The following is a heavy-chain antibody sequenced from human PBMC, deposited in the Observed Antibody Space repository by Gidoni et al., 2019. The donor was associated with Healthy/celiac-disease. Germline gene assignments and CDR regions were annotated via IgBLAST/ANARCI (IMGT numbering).Heavy chain of an antibody. CDR1: GFTFSSSG. D-gene: IGHD3-10*01. CDR2: ISYDGSNK. CDR3: AKDRNYGYGYYYYGMDV. Sequence: QVQLVESGGGVVQPGRSLRLSCAASGFTFSSSGMHWVRQAPGKGLEWVAVISYDGSNKYYADSVKGRFTISRDNSKNTLYLQMNSLRAEDTAVYYCAKDRNYGYGYYYYGMDVWGQGTTVTVSS. V-gene: IGHV3-30*18. J-gene: IGHJ6*02.